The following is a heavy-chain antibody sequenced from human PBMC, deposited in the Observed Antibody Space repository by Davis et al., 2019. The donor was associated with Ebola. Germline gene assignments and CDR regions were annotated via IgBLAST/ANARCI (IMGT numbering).Heavy chain of an antibody. Sequence: PGGSLRLSCAASGFTVSSNYMSWVRQAPGKGLEWVSVIYSGGSTYYADSVKGRFTISRDNSKNTLYLQMNSLRAEDTAVYYCAKPVASSKYYFDYWGQGTLVTVSS. CDR1: GFTVSSNY. CDR3: AKPVASSKYYFDY. J-gene: IGHJ4*02. CDR2: IYSGGST. D-gene: IGHD5-12*01. V-gene: IGHV3-53*01.